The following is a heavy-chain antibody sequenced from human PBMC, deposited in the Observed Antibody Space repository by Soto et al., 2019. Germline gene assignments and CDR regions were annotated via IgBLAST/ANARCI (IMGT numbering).Heavy chain of an antibody. CDR1: GFSLTTDGVG. CDR2: IYWDDSK. J-gene: IGHJ4*02. D-gene: IGHD1-26*01. V-gene: IGHV2-5*02. Sequence: QITLKESGPTLVKPTQTLTLTCTFSGFSLTTDGVGVGWIRQPPGEALEWLAVIYWDDSKTYRPSLESRLTITKDTSENQVALTMTNMDSVDTATYYCAHAYGGRSLYWGQGTLVTVSS. CDR3: AHAYGGRSLY.